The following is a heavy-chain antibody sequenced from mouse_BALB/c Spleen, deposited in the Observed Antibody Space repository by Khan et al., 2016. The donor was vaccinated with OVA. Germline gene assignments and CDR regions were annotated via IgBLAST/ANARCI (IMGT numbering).Heavy chain of an antibody. Sequence: EVQLQESGPGLVKPSQSLSLTCSVTGYSITSGYFWNWIRQFPGNKLEWMGYIRYDGNSNYNPSLKNRISITRDTSKNQFFLKLNSVTPEDTATYYCARGGSSGPAWFAYLGQGTLVTVSA. CDR3: ARGGSSGPAWFAY. J-gene: IGHJ3*01. CDR2: IRYDGNS. V-gene: IGHV3-6*02. CDR1: GYSITSGYF. D-gene: IGHD3-1*01.